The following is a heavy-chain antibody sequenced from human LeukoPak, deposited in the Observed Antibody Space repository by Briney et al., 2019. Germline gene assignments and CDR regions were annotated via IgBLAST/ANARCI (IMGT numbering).Heavy chain of an antibody. J-gene: IGHJ6*03. CDR3: AKGPTVNYMDA. V-gene: IGHV3-23*01. CDR2: ISGSGGTT. D-gene: IGHD4-17*01. Sequence: GGSLRLSCAASGFTFSNYAMSWVRQAPGKGLEWVSVISGSGGTTHYADSVKGRFTISRDNSKNTLSLQMNSLRAEDTAVYYCAKGPTVNYMDAWGKGTTVTDSS. CDR1: GFTFSNYA.